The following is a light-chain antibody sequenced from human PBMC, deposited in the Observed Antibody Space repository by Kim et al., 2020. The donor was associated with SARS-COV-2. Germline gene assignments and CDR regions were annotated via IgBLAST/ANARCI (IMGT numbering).Light chain of an antibody. CDR2: DAS. CDR3: QQYDNLPPRLT. J-gene: IGKJ4*01. V-gene: IGKV1-33*01. CDR1: QDISNY. Sequence: DIQMTQSPSSLSASVGDRVTITCQAGQDISNYLNWYQQKPGKAPKLLIYDASNLETGVPSRFSGSGSGTDFTFTISSLQPEDIATYYCQQYDNLPPRLTFGGGTKVDIK.